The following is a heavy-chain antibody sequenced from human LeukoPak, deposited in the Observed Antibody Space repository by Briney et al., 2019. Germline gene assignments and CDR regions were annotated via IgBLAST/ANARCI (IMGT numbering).Heavy chain of an antibody. Sequence: KPSETLSLTCTVSGGSISSYYWSWIRQPPGKGLEWIGYIYYSGSTNYNPSLKSRVTISVDTSKNQFSLKLSSVTAADTAVYYCARGSRITLIRGRNSFQGYFDLWGRGTLVAVSS. V-gene: IGHV4-59*12. J-gene: IGHJ2*01. D-gene: IGHD3-10*01. CDR3: ARGSRITLIRGRNSFQGYFDL. CDR1: GGSISSYY. CDR2: IYYSGST.